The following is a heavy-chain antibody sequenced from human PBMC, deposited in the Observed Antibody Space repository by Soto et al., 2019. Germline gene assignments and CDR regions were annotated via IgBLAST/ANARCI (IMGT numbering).Heavy chain of an antibody. J-gene: IGHJ4*02. V-gene: IGHV3-30*04. CDR1: GFIFSSYP. CDR2: ISNDGSNK. Sequence: GGSLRLSCAASGFIFSSYPMYWVRQAPGKGLEWVTVISNDGSNKYYVDSVKGRFTISRDNSKNTLYLQMNSLRPEETAVYYCARGDGSGYHLYWGQGTLVTVSS. CDR3: ARGDGSGYHLY. D-gene: IGHD3-22*01.